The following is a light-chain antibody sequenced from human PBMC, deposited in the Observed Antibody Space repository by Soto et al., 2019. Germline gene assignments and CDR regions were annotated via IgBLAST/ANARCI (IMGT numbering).Light chain of an antibody. J-gene: IGLJ2*01. V-gene: IGLV4-69*01. CDR2: LNSDGSH. Sequence: QLVLTQSPSASASLGASVKLTCTLSSGHSSYAIAWHQQQPEKGPRYLMKLNSDGSHRKGDGIPDRFSGSSSGAERYLTISSLQSEDEDDYYCQTWGSGTVVFGGGTKLTVL. CDR1: SGHSSYA. CDR3: QTWGSGTVV.